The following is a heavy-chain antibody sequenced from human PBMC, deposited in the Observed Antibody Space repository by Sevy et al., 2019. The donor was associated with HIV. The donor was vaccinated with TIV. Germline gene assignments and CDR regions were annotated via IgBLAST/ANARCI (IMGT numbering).Heavy chain of an antibody. D-gene: IGHD2-2*01. CDR1: GFTFSSYS. V-gene: IGHV3-21*01. Sequence: GESLKISCAASGFTFSSYSMNWVRQAPGKGLEWVSSISSSSSYIYYADSVKGRFTISRDNAKNSLYLQMNSLRAEDTAVYYCAKIVVVPAASHGGMDAFDIWGQGTMVTVSS. CDR3: AKIVVVPAASHGGMDAFDI. J-gene: IGHJ3*02. CDR2: ISSSSSYI.